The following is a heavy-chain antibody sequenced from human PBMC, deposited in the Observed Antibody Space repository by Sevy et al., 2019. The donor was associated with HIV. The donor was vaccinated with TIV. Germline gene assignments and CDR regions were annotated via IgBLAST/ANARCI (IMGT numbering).Heavy chain of an antibody. CDR1: GFTFSSYG. V-gene: IGHV3-33*01. D-gene: IGHD3-22*01. Sequence: GGFLRLSCAASGFTFSSYGMHWVRQAPGKGLEWVAVIWYDGSNKYYADSVKGRFTISRDNSKNTLYLQMNSLRAEDTAVYYCARDTYYYDSSGPEYSLQHWGQGTLVTVSS. J-gene: IGHJ1*01. CDR2: IWYDGSNK. CDR3: ARDTYYYDSSGPEYSLQH.